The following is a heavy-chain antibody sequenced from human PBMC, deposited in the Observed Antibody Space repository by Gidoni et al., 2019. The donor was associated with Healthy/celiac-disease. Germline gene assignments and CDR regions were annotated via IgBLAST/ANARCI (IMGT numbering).Heavy chain of an antibody. J-gene: IGHJ5*02. V-gene: IGHV3-23*01. CDR3: AKNVAQFDP. CDR1: GFTFSSEA. D-gene: IGHD2-15*01. Sequence: EVQLLESGGGLVQPGGSLGIACAASGFTFSSEAMSWVRQAPGKGLEWFSAISGSGGSTYYADSVKGRFTISRDNSKNTLYLQMNSLRAEDTAVYYCAKNVAQFDPWGQGTLVTVSS. CDR2: ISGSGGST.